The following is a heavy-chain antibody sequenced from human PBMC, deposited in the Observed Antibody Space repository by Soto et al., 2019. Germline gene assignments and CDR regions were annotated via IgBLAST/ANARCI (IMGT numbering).Heavy chain of an antibody. CDR3: ARAPVGMDSINFFDH. CDR1: GDSISSDGYH. J-gene: IGHJ4*02. Sequence: SETLSLTCTVSGDSISSDGYHWSWIRQSPGKGLEWIGYIYNGGRTFYRPSLESRINMSLDATKNSYSLRLTSVTAADTAVYYCARAPVGMDSINFFDHWGQGILVTV. CDR2: IYNGGRT. D-gene: IGHD2-8*01. V-gene: IGHV4-30-4*01.